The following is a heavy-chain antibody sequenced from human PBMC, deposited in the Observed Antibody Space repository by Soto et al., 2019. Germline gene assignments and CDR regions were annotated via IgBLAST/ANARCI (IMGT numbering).Heavy chain of an antibody. V-gene: IGHV4-61*01. CDR3: ARKYEGGDFLRGYSNHVQYYGMDV. CDR2: IYYSGSP. D-gene: IGHD3-3*01. Sequence: SETLSLTCTVSGASVSSGSYYWSWIRQPPGKGLEWIGYIYYSGSPKYNPSLKSRVTMSVDTSKNQFSLRLSSMTVADTAVYYCARKYEGGDFLRGYSNHVQYYGMDVWGQGTKVTVS. J-gene: IGHJ6*02. CDR1: GASVSSGSYY.